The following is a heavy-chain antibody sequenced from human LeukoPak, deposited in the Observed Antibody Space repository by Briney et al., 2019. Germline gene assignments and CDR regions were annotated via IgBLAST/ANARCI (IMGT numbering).Heavy chain of an antibody. D-gene: IGHD6-13*01. CDR2: IYHSGST. V-gene: IGHV4-59*12. J-gene: IGHJ5*02. Sequence: PSETLSLTCTVSGGSISSYYWSWIRQPPGKGLEWIGNIYHSGSTYHNPSLKSRVTISVDRSKNQFSLKLNSVTAADTAVYYCARVIPQRIAAAANWFDPWGQGTLVTVSS. CDR1: GGSISSYY. CDR3: ARVIPQRIAAAANWFDP.